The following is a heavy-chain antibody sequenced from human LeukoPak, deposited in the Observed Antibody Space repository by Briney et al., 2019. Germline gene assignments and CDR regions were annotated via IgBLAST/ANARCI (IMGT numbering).Heavy chain of an antibody. V-gene: IGHV3-64D*06. CDR3: VKGTGTKYYYYGMDV. CDR2: ISSNGVST. CDR1: GFTFSSHA. Sequence: GGSLRLSCSASGFTFSSHAMHWVRQAPGKGLEYVSAISSNGVSTYYADSVKGRFTISSDNSKNTLYLQMSSLRAEDTAVYYCVKGTGTKYYYYGMDVWGQGTTVTVSS. J-gene: IGHJ6*02. D-gene: IGHD3/OR15-3a*01.